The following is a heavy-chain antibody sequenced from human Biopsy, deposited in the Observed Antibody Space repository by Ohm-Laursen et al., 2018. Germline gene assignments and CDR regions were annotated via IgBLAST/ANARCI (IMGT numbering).Heavy chain of an antibody. V-gene: IGHV4-61*01. CDR1: GDSVSSGSFY. J-gene: IGHJ4*02. CDR2: IYDRGSTA. Sequence: SDTLSLTCTVSGDSVSSGSFYWTWIRQPPGQGLEYIGYIYDRGSTANYNPSLESRVTMPVDMPKNQFSLKLSPVTAADTAIYYCARGMRSSGWPYFDSWGQGTLVTVSS. CDR3: ARGMRSSGWPYFDS. D-gene: IGHD6-19*01.